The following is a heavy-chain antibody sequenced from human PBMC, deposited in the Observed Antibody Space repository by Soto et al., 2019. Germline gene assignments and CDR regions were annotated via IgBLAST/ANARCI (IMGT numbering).Heavy chain of an antibody. CDR1: GFTFSDYY. Sequence: PGGSLRLSCAASGFTFSDYYMSWIRQAPGKGLEWVSYISSSSSYTNYADSVKGRFTISRDNAKNSLYLQMNSLRAEDTAVYYCARGVPGVDDASDIWGQGTMVTVSS. CDR3: ARGVPGVDDASDI. V-gene: IGHV3-11*06. D-gene: IGHD3-10*01. CDR2: ISSSSSYT. J-gene: IGHJ3*02.